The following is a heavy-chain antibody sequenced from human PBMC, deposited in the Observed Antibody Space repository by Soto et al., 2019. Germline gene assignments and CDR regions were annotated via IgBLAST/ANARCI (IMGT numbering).Heavy chain of an antibody. CDR3: ARGQRFSDWFDP. CDR2: IYSSGST. D-gene: IGHD3-3*01. V-gene: IGHV4-4*07. Sequence: PSETLSLTCTVTGGAISGYYWTWIRQSAGEGLEWIGRIYSSGSTNYNPSLKSRVTISLDTSMNHFSLSLSSVTAADTAVYYCARGQRFSDWFDPWGQGTLVTVSS. CDR1: GGAISGYY. J-gene: IGHJ5*02.